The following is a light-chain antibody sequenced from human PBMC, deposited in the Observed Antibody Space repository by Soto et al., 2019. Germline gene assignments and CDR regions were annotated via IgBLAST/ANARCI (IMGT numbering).Light chain of an antibody. CDR3: HSYDSSLSCVV. J-gene: IGLJ2*01. CDR1: SSNIGANYG. CDR2: GNS. V-gene: IGLV1-40*01. Sequence: QSVLTQPPSVSGAPGQRVTISCTGSSSNIGANYGVHWYQHLPGTDPKLLIYGNSYRPSGVPDRFSGSKSGTSASLAITGLQAEDEADYYCHSYDSSLSCVVFGGGTKLTVL.